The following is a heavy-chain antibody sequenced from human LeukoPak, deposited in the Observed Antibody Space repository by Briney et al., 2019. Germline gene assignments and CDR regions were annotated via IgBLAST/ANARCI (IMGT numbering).Heavy chain of an antibody. Sequence: GESLKISCWGSGYSFTNLWLAWVRQIPGKGLGWIGIIYPWDSDTIYSTSFQGQVPISADKSISTAYLQWNGLKASGTAMYYCARRHKRGAYSYGVDYWGQGTLVTVSS. J-gene: IGHJ4*02. D-gene: IGHD5-18*01. CDR1: GYSFTNLW. CDR3: ARRHKRGAYSYGVDY. V-gene: IGHV5-51*01. CDR2: IYPWDSDT.